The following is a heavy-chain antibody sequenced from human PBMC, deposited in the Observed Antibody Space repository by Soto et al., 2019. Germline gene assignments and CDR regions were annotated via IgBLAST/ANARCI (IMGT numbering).Heavy chain of an antibody. CDR1: GGSISGSSYY. CDR2: TYFTGTT. J-gene: IGHJ4*02. D-gene: IGHD3-10*01. Sequence: QVQLQESGPGLMKPSETLSLTCTVSGGSISGSSYYWTWIRQPPGKGLEWIGYTYFTGTTDYNTSLKSRVTISADPSKNQFSLTLTSVTAADTAVYYCAREGRRISMIRGFDSWGQGILVTVSS. V-gene: IGHV4-61*01. CDR3: AREGRRISMIRGFDS.